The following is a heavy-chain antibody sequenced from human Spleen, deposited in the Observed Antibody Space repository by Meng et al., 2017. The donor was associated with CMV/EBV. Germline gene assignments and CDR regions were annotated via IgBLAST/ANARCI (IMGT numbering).Heavy chain of an antibody. V-gene: IGHV3-30-3*01. CDR3: ARSGYNGYGLDV. J-gene: IGHJ6*02. CDR2: ISYDGSNK. Sequence: GESLKISCAASGYSFTTHWMSWVRQAPGKGLEWVAVISYDGSNKYYADSVKGRFTISRDNSKNTVDLQMSSLRVDDTAVYYCARSGYNGYGLDVWGQGTTVTVSS. D-gene: IGHD5-24*01. CDR1: GYSFTTHW.